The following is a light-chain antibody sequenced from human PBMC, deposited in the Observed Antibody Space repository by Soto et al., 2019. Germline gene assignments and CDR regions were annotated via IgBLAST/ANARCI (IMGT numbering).Light chain of an antibody. J-gene: IGKJ1*01. CDR3: QHYNSYSEA. V-gene: IGKV3-20*01. CDR2: GAF. CDR1: QSVSSR. Sequence: EIVLTQSPGTLSLSPGERATLSCRASQSVSSRLAWYQQKPGQAPRLLISGAFSRATGIPDRFSGSGFGTDFTLTISSLQPDDFATYYCQHYNSYSEAFGQGTKVDIK.